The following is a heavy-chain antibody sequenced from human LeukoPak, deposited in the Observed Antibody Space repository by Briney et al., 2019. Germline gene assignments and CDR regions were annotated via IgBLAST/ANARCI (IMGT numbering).Heavy chain of an antibody. Sequence: GGSLRLSCAASGFTFSSYSMNWVRQAPGKGLEWVSFISSSSTTIYYTESVKGRFTISRDNAKNSLYLQMNSLRAEDTAVYYCARDGYYYDSRGYYYYNGMDVWGQGTTVTVSS. V-gene: IGHV3-48*04. CDR3: ARDGYYYDSRGYYYYNGMDV. D-gene: IGHD3-22*01. J-gene: IGHJ6*02. CDR2: ISSSSTTI. CDR1: GFTFSSYS.